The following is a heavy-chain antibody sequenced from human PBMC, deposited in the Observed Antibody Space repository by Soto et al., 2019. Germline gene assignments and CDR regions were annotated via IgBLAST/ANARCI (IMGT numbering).Heavy chain of an antibody. D-gene: IGHD2-2*01. CDR1: GYSFTSYW. CDR2: IDPSDSYT. V-gene: IGHV5-10-1*01. Sequence: AGESLKISCKGSGYSFTSYWISWVRQMPGKGLERMGRIDPSDSYTNYSPSFQGHVTISADKSISTAYLQWSSLKASDTAMYYCARQVVVVPAAMRPPGMDVWGQGTTVTVSS. J-gene: IGHJ6*02. CDR3: ARQVVVVPAAMRPPGMDV.